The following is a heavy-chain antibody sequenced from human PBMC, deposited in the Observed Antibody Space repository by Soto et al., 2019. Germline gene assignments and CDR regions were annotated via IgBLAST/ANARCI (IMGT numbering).Heavy chain of an antibody. CDR1: GGTFSSYA. J-gene: IGHJ6*02. Sequence: QVQLVQSGAEVKKPGPSVKVSCKASGGTFSSYAISWVRQAPGQGLEWMGGIIPIVGSANYAQKFQGRVTITADESTSTAYMELSSLRSEDTAVYYCARSQGSSTSLEIYYYYYYGMDVWGQGTTVTVSS. D-gene: IGHD2-2*01. CDR3: ARSQGSSTSLEIYYYYYYGMDV. V-gene: IGHV1-69*01. CDR2: IIPIVGSA.